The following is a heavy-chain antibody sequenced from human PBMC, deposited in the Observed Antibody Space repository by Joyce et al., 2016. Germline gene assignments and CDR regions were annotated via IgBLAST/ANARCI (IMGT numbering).Heavy chain of an antibody. D-gene: IGHD7-27*01. CDR1: GYTFTNFD. Sequence: QVQLVQSGAEVKKPGASVKVSCKASGYTFTNFDINWVRQAPGKGLGWLGWMTPNSGNTGSAQNFQGRVTMTRDTSISTAYMELSSLRSEDTAVYFCARNKYGTGDFDFWGQGTPVTVSS. CDR2: MTPNSGNT. V-gene: IGHV1-8*01. CDR3: ARNKYGTGDFDF. J-gene: IGHJ4*02.